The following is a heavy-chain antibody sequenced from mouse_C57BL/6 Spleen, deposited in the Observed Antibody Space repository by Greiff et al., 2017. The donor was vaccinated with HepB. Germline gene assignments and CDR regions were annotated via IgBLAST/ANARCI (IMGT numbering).Heavy chain of an antibody. CDR3: TRGGDYYSNSYAMDY. CDR1: GFTFSSYA. J-gene: IGHJ4*01. V-gene: IGHV5-9-1*02. Sequence: EVNVVESGEGLVKPGGSLKLSCAASGFTFSSYAMSWVRQTPEKRLEWVAYISSGGDYIYYADTVKGRFTISRDNARNTLYLQMSSLKSEDTAMYYCTRGGDYYSNSYAMDYWGQGTSVTVSS. D-gene: IGHD2-5*01. CDR2: ISSGGDYI.